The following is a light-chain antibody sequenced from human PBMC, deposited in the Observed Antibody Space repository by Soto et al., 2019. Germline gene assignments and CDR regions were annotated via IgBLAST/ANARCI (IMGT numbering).Light chain of an antibody. CDR3: HQYNSYSRT. Sequence: DIQMTQSPSTLSASVGDRVTITCRASQSISSWLAWYQQKPGKAPKLLIYDASSLESGVPSRFSGSGSGTDFTLPISSLQPDDFATYYCHQYNSYSRTFGQGTKVEI. CDR2: DAS. J-gene: IGKJ1*01. CDR1: QSISSW. V-gene: IGKV1-5*01.